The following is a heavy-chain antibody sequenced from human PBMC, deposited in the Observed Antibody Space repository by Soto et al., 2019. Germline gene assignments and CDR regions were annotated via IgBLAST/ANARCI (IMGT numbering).Heavy chain of an antibody. V-gene: IGHV4-30-4*01. CDR3: ARAHLRYFDPYYFDY. CDR1: GGSISSGDYY. D-gene: IGHD3-9*01. J-gene: IGHJ4*02. Sequence: SETLSLTCTVSGGSISSGDYYWSWIRQPPGKGLEWIGYIYYSGSTYYNPSLKSRVTISVDTSKNQFSLKLSSVTAADTAVYYCARAHLRYFDPYYFDYWGQGTLVTVSS. CDR2: IYYSGST.